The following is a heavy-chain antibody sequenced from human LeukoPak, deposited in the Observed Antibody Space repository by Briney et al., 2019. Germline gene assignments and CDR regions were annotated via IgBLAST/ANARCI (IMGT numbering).Heavy chain of an antibody. CDR3: ARGRPGYYDSSGYYYDAFDI. CDR2: ISAYNGNT. D-gene: IGHD3-22*01. J-gene: IGHJ3*02. V-gene: IGHV1-18*01. CDR1: GYTFTSYG. Sequence: VASVKVSCKASGYTFTSYGISWVRQAPGQGLEWMRWISAYNGNTNYAQKLQGRVTMTTDTSTSTAYMELRSLRSEDTAVYYCARGRPGYYDSSGYYYDAFDIWGQGTMVTVSS.